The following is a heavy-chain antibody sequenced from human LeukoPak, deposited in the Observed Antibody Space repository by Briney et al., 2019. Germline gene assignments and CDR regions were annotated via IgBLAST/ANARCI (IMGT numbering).Heavy chain of an antibody. CDR3: ARDLFVEGGSPS. D-gene: IGHD1-26*01. V-gene: IGHV3-33*01. CDR1: GFTFSSYG. CDR2: IWYDGSNK. J-gene: IGHJ4*02. Sequence: GSLRLSCAASGFTFSSYGMHWVRQAPGKGLEWVAVIWYDGSNKYYADSVKGRFTISRDNSKNTLYLQMNSLRAEDTAVYYCARDLFVEGGSPSWGQGTLVTVSS.